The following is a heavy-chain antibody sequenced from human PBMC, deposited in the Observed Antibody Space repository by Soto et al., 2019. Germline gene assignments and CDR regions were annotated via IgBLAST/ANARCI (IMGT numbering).Heavy chain of an antibody. J-gene: IGHJ6*02. Sequence: PGGSLRLSCAASGFTFSNYAMYWVRQAPGKGLEWVAVISYGGGDKSYADSVKGRFTISRDNSKNTLYLQLSSLRAEDTAVYYCAKGVAAPGSTYYYAMDVWGQGSTVTVSS. CDR1: GFTFSNYA. D-gene: IGHD6-13*01. V-gene: IGHV3-30-3*01. CDR2: ISYGGGDK. CDR3: AKGVAAPGSTYYYAMDV.